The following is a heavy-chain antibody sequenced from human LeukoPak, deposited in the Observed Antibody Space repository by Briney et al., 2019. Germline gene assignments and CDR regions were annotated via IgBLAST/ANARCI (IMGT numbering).Heavy chain of an antibody. CDR2: INPSGGST. D-gene: IGHD3-3*01. Sequence: ALVKVSCKASGYTFTSYYMHWVRQAPGQGLEWMGIINPSGGSTSYAQKFQGRVTMTRDTSTSTVYMELSSLRSEDTAVYYCAKDTDFGVAYDYWGQGTLVTVSS. CDR1: GYTFTSYY. CDR3: AKDTDFGVAYDY. V-gene: IGHV1-46*01. J-gene: IGHJ4*02.